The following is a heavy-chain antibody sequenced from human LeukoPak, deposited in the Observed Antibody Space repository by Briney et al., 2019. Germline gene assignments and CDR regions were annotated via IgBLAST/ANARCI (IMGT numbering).Heavy chain of an antibody. CDR2: INHGGVT. CDR3: ARGRNWQTFYHYYMDV. D-gene: IGHD1-14*01. V-gene: IGHV4-34*01. CDR1: GGSFSGHY. J-gene: IGHJ6*03. Sequence: SETLSLTCGVSGGSFSGHYWTWLRQTPGKGLEWMGEINHGGVTDYNPSLKSRVSISIDTSTNEISLNMSSVTAADTGIYYCARGRNWQTFYHYYMDVWGKGATVTVS.